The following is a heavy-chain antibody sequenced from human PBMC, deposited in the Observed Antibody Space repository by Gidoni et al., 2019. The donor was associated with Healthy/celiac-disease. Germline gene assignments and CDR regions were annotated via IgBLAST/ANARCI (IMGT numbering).Heavy chain of an antibody. CDR1: GFPFSNAW. CDR2: IKSKTDGETT. J-gene: IGHJ4*02. Sequence: EVQLVESGGGLVKPGGYLRLSCAASGFPFSNAWMYWVRQAPGKGLGWVGRIKSKTDGETTDYAAPVKGRFTISRDDSKNTLYLQMNSLKAEDTAVYYCTIIIARPNDYWGQGTLVTVSS. V-gene: IGHV3-15*07. D-gene: IGHD6-6*01. CDR3: TIIIARPNDY.